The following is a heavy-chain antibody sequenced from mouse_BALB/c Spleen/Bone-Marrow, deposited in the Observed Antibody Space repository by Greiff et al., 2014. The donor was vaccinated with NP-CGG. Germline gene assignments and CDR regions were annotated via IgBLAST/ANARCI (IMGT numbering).Heavy chain of an antibody. CDR1: GFTFSNFG. V-gene: IGHV5-17*02. J-gene: IGHJ4*01. D-gene: IGHD1-1*01. CDR2: ISGVSSTI. Sequence: EVQLVESGGGLVQPGGSRKLSCAASGFTFSNFGIHWVRQAPEKGLEWVAYISGVSSTIYYADTVKGRFTISRDNPKNTLFLQMTSLRSEDTAMYYCARSTWSYYNGMDYWGHGTSVTVSS. CDR3: ARSTWSYYNGMDY.